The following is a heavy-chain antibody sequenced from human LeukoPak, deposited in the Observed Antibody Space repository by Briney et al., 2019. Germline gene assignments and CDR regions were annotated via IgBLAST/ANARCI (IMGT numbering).Heavy chain of an antibody. D-gene: IGHD3-10*01. CDR1: GFTFSRNG. Sequence: PGGSLRLSCAASGFTFSRNGMNWVRQAPGKGLEWVSAISGSGDSIFYADSVKGRFTISRDNSRNTLYLQMNSLRAEDTAVYYCVPQAYSGNYYNNWGQGTLVTVSS. CDR3: VPQAYSGNYYNN. CDR2: ISGSGDSI. V-gene: IGHV3-23*01. J-gene: IGHJ4*02.